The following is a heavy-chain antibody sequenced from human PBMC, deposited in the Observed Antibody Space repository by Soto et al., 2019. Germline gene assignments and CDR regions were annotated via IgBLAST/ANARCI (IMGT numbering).Heavy chain of an antibody. CDR2: IWYDGSNK. D-gene: IGHD2-2*01. J-gene: IGHJ6*02. CDR3: ARERSGYCSSTSCYANYYYYGVGV. V-gene: IGHV3-33*01. CDR1: GFTFISYG. Sequence: PGGSLRRSCSPSGFTFISYGMHWGRQAPGKALEWVAVIWYDGSNKYYADSVKGRFTISRDSSKNTLYLQMNRLRAYETAVYYCARERSGYCSSTSCYANYYYYGVGVCGQGSTVTVSS.